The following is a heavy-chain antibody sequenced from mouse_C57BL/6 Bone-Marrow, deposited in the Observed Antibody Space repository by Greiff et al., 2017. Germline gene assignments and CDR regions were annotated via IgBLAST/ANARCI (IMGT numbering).Heavy chain of an antibody. V-gene: IGHV8-8*01. CDR2: LWWVDDK. Sequence: QVTLKESGPGILQPSPTLSLSCSFSGFSLSTFGMGVGWIRQPSGLGLDCLAHLWWVDDKYYNPALKSRLTISKDTSKKQVFLKIANVDTADTATYYCARMRYYGSRYCDVWGTGTTVTVSS. CDR1: GFSLSTFGMG. CDR3: ARMRYYGSRYCDV. J-gene: IGHJ1*03. D-gene: IGHD1-1*01.